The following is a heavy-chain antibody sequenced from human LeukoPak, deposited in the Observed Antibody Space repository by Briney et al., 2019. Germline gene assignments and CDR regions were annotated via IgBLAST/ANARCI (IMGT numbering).Heavy chain of an antibody. J-gene: IGHJ4*02. V-gene: IGHV1-69*05. CDR2: IIPIFGTA. Sequence: SVKVSCKASGGTFSSYAISWVRPAPGQALEWMGGIIPIFGTANYAQKFQGRVTITTDESTSTAYMELSSLRSEDTAVYYCARSVAGLDYWGQGTLVTVSS. CDR1: GGTFSSYA. CDR3: ARSVAGLDY. D-gene: IGHD6-19*01.